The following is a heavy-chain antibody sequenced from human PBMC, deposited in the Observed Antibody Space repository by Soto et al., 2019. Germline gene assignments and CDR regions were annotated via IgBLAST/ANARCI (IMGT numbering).Heavy chain of an antibody. CDR2: VIPIFGTA. J-gene: IGHJ6*02. CDR1: GGTFSSYA. Sequence: SVKVSCKASGGTFSSYAISWERQAPGQGLEWMGGVIPIFGTANYAQKFQGRVTITAGESTSTAYMELSSLRSEDTAVYYCAPPAYYDFWSGYYTGIRANDYYYRMDVWRQGATVTVSS. V-gene: IGHV1-69*13. D-gene: IGHD3-3*01. CDR3: APPAYYDFWSGYYTGIRANDYYYRMDV.